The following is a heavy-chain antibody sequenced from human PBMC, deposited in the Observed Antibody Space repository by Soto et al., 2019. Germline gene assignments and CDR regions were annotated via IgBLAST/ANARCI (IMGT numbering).Heavy chain of an antibody. V-gene: IGHV5-51*01. CDR1: GYTFADHL. CDR3: ARGYCTTNICDPWFDP. Sequence: PGEFLRDSYRFSGYTFADHLIGWVSQTHGKGLEWMGIIYPHDPETRYSPSFQGQVTISADKSISTVYLQWSSLKASDTAMYYCARGYCTTNICDPWFDPWGQVTPVTFS. D-gene: IGHD2-8*01. J-gene: IGHJ5*02. CDR2: IYPHDPET.